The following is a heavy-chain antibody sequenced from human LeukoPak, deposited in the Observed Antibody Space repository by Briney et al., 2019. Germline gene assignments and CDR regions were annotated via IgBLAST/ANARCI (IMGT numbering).Heavy chain of an antibody. CDR2: ISASGSST. CDR1: GFTFSAYA. Sequence: GGSLRLSCVASGFTFSAYAMSWVRQAPGKGLEWVSGISASGSSTYYADSVEGRFTISRDNSENTLYLQMNSLRAEDTAVYYCAKHLGWGPSGSNWFDPWGQGTLVTVSS. CDR3: AKHLGWGPSGSNWFDP. D-gene: IGHD6-25*01. V-gene: IGHV3-23*01. J-gene: IGHJ5*02.